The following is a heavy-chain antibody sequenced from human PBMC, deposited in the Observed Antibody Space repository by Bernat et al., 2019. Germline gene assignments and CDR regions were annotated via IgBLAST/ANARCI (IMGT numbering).Heavy chain of an antibody. Sequence: QVQLVESGGSVVQPGRSLRLSCAASGFTFSSYAMHWVRQAPGKGLEWVAVISYDGSNKYYADSVKGRFTISRDNSKNTLYLQMNSLRAEDTAVYYCARVPRGGYGDYVLWWYFDLWGRGTLVTVSS. CDR2: ISYDGSNK. D-gene: IGHD4-17*01. CDR1: GFTFSSYA. J-gene: IGHJ2*01. CDR3: ARVPRGGYGDYVLWWYFDL. V-gene: IGHV3-30-3*01.